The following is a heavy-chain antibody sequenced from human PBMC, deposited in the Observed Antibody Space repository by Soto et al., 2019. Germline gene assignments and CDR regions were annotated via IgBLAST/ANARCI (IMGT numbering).Heavy chain of an antibody. J-gene: IGHJ6*02. V-gene: IGHV1-2*04. Sequence: ASVKVSCKASGYTFTGYYMHWVRQAPGQGLEWMGWINPNSGGTNYAQKFQGWVTMTRDTSISTAYMELSRLRSDDTAVYYCARDYKVRTQWLVRGYYYYGMDVWGQGTTVTVPS. CDR3: ARDYKVRTQWLVRGYYYYGMDV. CDR2: INPNSGGT. D-gene: IGHD6-19*01. CDR1: GYTFTGYY.